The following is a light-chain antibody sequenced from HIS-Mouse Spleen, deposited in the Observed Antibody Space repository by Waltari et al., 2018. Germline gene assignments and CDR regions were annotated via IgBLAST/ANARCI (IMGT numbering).Light chain of an antibody. CDR3: CSYAGSSTFEV. J-gene: IGLJ2*01. CDR1: SSEVGSYNL. Sequence: QSALTQPASVSGSPGQSITISCTGTSSEVGSYNLVSCYQQHPGKAPKLMIYEGSKRPSGVFNRFSGSKSGNTASLTISGLQAEDEADYYCCSYAGSSTFEVFGGGTKLTVL. CDR2: EGS. V-gene: IGLV2-23*03.